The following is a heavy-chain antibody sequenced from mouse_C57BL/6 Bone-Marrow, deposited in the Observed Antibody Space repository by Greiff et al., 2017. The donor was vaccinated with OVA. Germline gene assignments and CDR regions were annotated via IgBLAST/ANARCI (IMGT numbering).Heavy chain of an antibody. V-gene: IGHV1-69*01. CDR1: GYTFTSYW. Sequence: QVQLQQPGAELVMPGASVKLSCKASGYTFTSYWMHWVKQRPGQGLEWIGEIDPSGSYTNYNQKFKGKSTLTVDKSSSTAYMQLSSLTSEDSAVYYCARGIYYYGSSYVDFDVWGTGTTVTVSS. J-gene: IGHJ1*03. CDR3: ARGIYYYGSSYVDFDV. CDR2: IDPSGSYT. D-gene: IGHD1-1*01.